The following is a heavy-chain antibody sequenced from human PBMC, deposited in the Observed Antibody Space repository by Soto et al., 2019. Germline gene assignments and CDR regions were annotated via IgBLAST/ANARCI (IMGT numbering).Heavy chain of an antibody. CDR2: ISYDGSNK. CDR1: GFTFSSYA. D-gene: IGHD2-8*01. Sequence: PGGSLRLSCAASGFTFSSYAMHWVRQAPGKGLEWVAVISYDGSNKYYADSVKGRFTISRDNSKNTLYLQMNSLRAEDTAVYYCAREMDPYYFDYWGQGTLVTVS. J-gene: IGHJ4*02. CDR3: AREMDPYYFDY. V-gene: IGHV3-30-3*01.